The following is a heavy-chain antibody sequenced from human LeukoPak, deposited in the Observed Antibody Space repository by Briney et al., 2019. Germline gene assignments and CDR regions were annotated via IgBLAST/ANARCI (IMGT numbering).Heavy chain of an antibody. V-gene: IGHV4-61*08. J-gene: IGHJ4*02. CDR2: MYYSGST. D-gene: IGHD3-10*01. CDR1: GGSISSGGYY. Sequence: SETLSLTCTVSGGSISSGGYYWSWIRQHPGKGLEWIGNMYYSGSTNYNPSLKSRVTISVDTSKNQFSLKLSSVTAADTAVYYCARESYYGSGSEGYFAYWGQGTLVTVSS. CDR3: ARESYYGSGSEGYFAY.